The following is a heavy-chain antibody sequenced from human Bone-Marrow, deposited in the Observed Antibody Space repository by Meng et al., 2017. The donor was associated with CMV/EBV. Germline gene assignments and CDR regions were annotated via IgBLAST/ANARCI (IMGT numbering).Heavy chain of an antibody. V-gene: IGHV4-34*01. CDR1: GASFSSYY. J-gene: IGHJ3*02. CDR2: INHSGGT. D-gene: IGHD5-12*01. CDR3: VKGPQVSWLRSRLAAFDI. Sequence: SETLSLTCAVYGASFSSYYWTWIRQPPGKGLEWIGEINHSGGTNYNPSLKSRVTISVDSSKNQFSLRLSSLTAADTAVYYCVKGPQVSWLRSRLAAFDIWGRGTMVTGSS.